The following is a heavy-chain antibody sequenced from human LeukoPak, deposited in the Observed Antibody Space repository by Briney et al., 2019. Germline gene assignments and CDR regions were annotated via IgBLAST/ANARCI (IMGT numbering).Heavy chain of an antibody. D-gene: IGHD6-19*01. V-gene: IGHV1-69*13. CDR1: GGTFSSYA. CDR2: IIPIFGTA. CDR3: ARSDPITYSSGWHAGMDV. J-gene: IGHJ6*02. Sequence: SVKVSCKASGGTFSSYAISWVRQAPGQGLEWMGGIIPIFGTANYAQKFQGRVTITADESTSTAYMELSSLRSEDTAVYYCARSDPITYSSGWHAGMDVWGQGTTVTVSS.